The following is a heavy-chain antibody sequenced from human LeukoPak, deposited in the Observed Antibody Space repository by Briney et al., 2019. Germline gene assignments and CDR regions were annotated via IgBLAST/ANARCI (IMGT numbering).Heavy chain of an antibody. CDR3: AKDPVVVIQYYFDY. Sequence: GGSLRLSCAASGFAFSNFGMNWVRQAPGKGLEWVSSTSSQSRYVYYADSVKGRFTISRDNAENSLYLQMNSLRAEDTAVYYCAKDPVVVIQYYFDYWGQGTLVTVSS. V-gene: IGHV3-21*04. D-gene: IGHD3-22*01. CDR2: TSSQSRYV. J-gene: IGHJ4*02. CDR1: GFAFSNFG.